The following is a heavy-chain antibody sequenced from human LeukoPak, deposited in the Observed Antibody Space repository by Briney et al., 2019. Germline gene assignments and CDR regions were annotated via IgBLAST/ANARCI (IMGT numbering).Heavy chain of an antibody. CDR2: ISSSSSYI. V-gene: IGHV3-21*01. Sequence: AGGSLRLSCAAPGFTFSSYSMNWVRQAPGKGLEWVSSISSSSSYIYYADSVKGRFTISRDNAKNSLYLQMNSLRAEDTAVYYCARDPEYYDSSGYGDYGGQGTLVTVSS. CDR1: GFTFSSYS. D-gene: IGHD3-22*01. J-gene: IGHJ4*02. CDR3: ARDPEYYDSSGYGDY.